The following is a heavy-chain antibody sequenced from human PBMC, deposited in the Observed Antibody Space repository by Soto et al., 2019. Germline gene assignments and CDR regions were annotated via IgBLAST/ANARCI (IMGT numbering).Heavy chain of an antibody. CDR2: IWYDGSNK. D-gene: IGHD3-10*01. CDR3: ARDTYGSGSYSGAFDI. V-gene: IGHV3-33*01. J-gene: IGHJ3*02. CDR1: GFTFSSYG. Sequence: GGSLRLSCAASGFTFSSYGMHWVRQAPGKGLEWVAVIWYDGSNKYYADSVKGRFTISRDNSKNTLYLQMNSLRAEDTAVYYCARDTYGSGSYSGAFDIWGQGTMVTVSS.